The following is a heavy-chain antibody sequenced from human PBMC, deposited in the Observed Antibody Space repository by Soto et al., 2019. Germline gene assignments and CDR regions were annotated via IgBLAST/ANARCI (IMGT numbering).Heavy chain of an antibody. J-gene: IGHJ3*02. V-gene: IGHV5-51*01. CDR3: ARLVDYGDYGEGGAFDI. D-gene: IGHD4-17*01. Sequence: GESLKISCKGSGYSFTSYWIGWVRQMPGKGLEWMGIIYPGDSDTRYSPSFQGQVTISADKSISTAYLQWSSLKASDTAMYYCARLVDYGDYGEGGAFDIWGQGTMVTVSS. CDR2: IYPGDSDT. CDR1: GYSFTSYW.